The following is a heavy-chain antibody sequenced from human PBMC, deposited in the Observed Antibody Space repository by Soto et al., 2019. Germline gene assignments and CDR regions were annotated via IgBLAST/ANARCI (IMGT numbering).Heavy chain of an antibody. CDR2: IYHSGST. Sequence: SETLSLTCAVSGGSISSGGYSWSWIRQPPGKGLEWIGYIYHSGSTYYNPSLKSRVTISVDRSKNQFSLKLSSVTAADTAVYYCASSNHGGSSGYLLLFDYWGQGTLVTVSS. D-gene: IGHD3-22*01. CDR3: ASSNHGGSSGYLLLFDY. CDR1: GGSISSGGYS. J-gene: IGHJ4*02. V-gene: IGHV4-30-2*01.